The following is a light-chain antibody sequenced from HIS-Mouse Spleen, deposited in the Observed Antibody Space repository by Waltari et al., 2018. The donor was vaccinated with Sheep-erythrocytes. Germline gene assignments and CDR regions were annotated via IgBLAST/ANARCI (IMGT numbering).Light chain of an antibody. Sequence: SPLPPPAPGSGSPGPSIPLPCPGTPREFGGFNLFPWYQQHPGKAPKPKISEGSNRPSGVSNRFSGSKSGNTASLTISGLQAEDEADYYCCSYAGSSTWVFGGGTKLTVL. CDR1: PREFGGFNL. V-gene: IGLV2-23*01. J-gene: IGLJ3*02. CDR3: CSYAGSSTWV. CDR2: EGS.